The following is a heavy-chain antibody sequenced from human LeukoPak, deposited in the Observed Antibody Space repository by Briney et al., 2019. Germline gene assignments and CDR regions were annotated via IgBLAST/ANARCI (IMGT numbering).Heavy chain of an antibody. D-gene: IGHD6-6*01. CDR1: GFSFSNFA. Sequence: GGSLRLSCAASGFSFSNFAMTWVRQAPGKGLEWVSVISGSSGSTYYADSVKGRFTISRDNSKNTQYLQMNSLRAEDTAVYYCTKAWQLVRVFDIWGQGTMVTVSS. CDR2: ISGSSGST. V-gene: IGHV3-23*01. CDR3: TKAWQLVRVFDI. J-gene: IGHJ3*02.